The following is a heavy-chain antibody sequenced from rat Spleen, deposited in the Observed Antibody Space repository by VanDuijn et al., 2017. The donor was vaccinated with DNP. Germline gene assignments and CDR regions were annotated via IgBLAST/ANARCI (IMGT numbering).Heavy chain of an antibody. J-gene: IGHJ2*01. Sequence: EVQLVESGGDLVQPGRSLRLSCVASEFTFNNYWMTWFRQVPGKGLEWVASITSRGGRTYYPDSVKGRFTLSRDNAKNTLYLQMNSLRSEDTATYYCARRAYNYGYFDYWGQGVMVTVSS. D-gene: IGHD1-5*01. V-gene: IGHV5-31*01. CDR1: EFTFNNYW. CDR3: ARRAYNYGYFDY. CDR2: ITSRGGRT.